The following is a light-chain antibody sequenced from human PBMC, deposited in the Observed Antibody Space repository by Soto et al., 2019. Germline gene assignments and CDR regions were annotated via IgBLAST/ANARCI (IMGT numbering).Light chain of an antibody. CDR3: QQYNSYSPT. CDR1: QSIGTY. Sequence: DIQMTQSPSSLSASVGDRVTITCRASQSIGTYLHWYQQKGGKAPKLXIYAASNLQSGVPSRFSGSGSGTEFTLTISSLQPDDFATDYCQQYNSYSPTFGQGTKVDIK. CDR2: AAS. V-gene: IGKV1-5*01. J-gene: IGKJ1*01.